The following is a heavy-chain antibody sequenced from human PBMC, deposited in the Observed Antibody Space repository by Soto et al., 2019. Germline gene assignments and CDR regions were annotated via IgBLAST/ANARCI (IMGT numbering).Heavy chain of an antibody. J-gene: IGHJ4*02. CDR3: ARTGRTTESNY. V-gene: IGHV2-70*01. CDR1: EFSRSMSGVS. D-gene: IGHD4-17*01. Sequence: SGPTLVNPTHTPTLTCALSEFSRSMSGVSVRWIRQPPGKALEWLALIDWDEDQYYSTSLKTRLTISQETSKNQLVLTMTYMDPVDPATYSCARTGRTTESNYWGKVNLVTFSS. CDR2: IDWDEDQ.